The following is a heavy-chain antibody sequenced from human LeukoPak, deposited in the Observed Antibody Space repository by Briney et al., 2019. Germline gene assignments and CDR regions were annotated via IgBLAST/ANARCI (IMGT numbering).Heavy chain of an antibody. D-gene: IGHD1-26*01. V-gene: IGHV1-69*13. CDR3: ARRKEGIVGATTCFDT. CDR1: GGTFSSYA. J-gene: IGHJ5*02. Sequence: SVKVSCKASGGTFSSYAISWVRQAPGQGLEWMGGIIPIFGTANYAQKFQGRVTITADESTSTAYMELSSLRSEDTAVYYCARRKEGIVGATTCFDTWGQGTLVTVSS. CDR2: IIPIFGTA.